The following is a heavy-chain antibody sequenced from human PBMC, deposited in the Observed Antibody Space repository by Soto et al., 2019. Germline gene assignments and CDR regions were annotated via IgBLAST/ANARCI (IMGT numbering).Heavy chain of an antibody. CDR1: GGSFSGYY. D-gene: IGHD6-13*01. CDR2: INHSGST. J-gene: IGHJ6*02. CDR3: ARGHSSSWYSPDYYYSGMDV. V-gene: IGHV4-34*01. Sequence: PSETLSLTCAVYGGSFSGYYWSWIRQPPGKGLEWIGEINHSGSTNYNPSLKSRVTISVDTSKNQFPLKLSSVTAADPAVYYCARGHSSSWYSPDYYYSGMDVWGQGTTVTVSS.